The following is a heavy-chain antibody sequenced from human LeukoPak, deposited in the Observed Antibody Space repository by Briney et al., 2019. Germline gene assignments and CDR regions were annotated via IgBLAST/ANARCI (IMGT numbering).Heavy chain of an antibody. D-gene: IGHD3-3*01. CDR2: IYHSGST. J-gene: IGHJ5*02. Sequence: SETLSLTCAVSGYSISSGHYWGWIRQPPGKGLEWIGSIYHSGSTYYNPSLKSRVTISVDTSKNQFSLKLSSVTAADTAVYYCARHRVGSGDTYYDFWSGYSGFDPWGQGTLVTVSS. CDR1: GYSISSGHY. CDR3: ARHRVGSGDTYYDFWSGYSGFDP. V-gene: IGHV4-38-2*01.